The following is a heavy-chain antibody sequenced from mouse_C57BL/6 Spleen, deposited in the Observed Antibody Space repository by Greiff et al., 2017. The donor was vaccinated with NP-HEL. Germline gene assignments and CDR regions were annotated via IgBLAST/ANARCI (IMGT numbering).Heavy chain of an antibody. J-gene: IGHJ1*03. CDR1: GYTFTDYN. CDR2: INPNNGGT. Sequence: EVKLQQSGPELVKPGASVKIPCKASGYTFTDYNMDWVKQSHGKSLEWIGDINPNNGGTIYNQKFKGKATLTVDKSSSTAYMELRSLTSEDTAVYYCAKLGPNWYFDVWGTGTTVTVSS. D-gene: IGHD4-1*01. V-gene: IGHV1-18*01. CDR3: AKLGPNWYFDV.